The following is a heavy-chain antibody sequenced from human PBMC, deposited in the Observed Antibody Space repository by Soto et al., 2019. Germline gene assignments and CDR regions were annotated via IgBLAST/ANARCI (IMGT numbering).Heavy chain of an antibody. CDR1: GGSIRRRGYY. J-gene: IGHJ5*02. D-gene: IGHD2-8*02. CDR2: VYYRGTT. V-gene: IGHV4-31*03. CDR3: AASGGPAGAWFYP. Sequence: PSETLSLTCTVTGGSIRRRGYYWSWIRQRPGEGLEWIGFVYYRGTTDYNPSLRSRMTISADTSRNQFYLDVASVTVADTATYYCAASGGPAGAWFYPWGQGILVTVSS.